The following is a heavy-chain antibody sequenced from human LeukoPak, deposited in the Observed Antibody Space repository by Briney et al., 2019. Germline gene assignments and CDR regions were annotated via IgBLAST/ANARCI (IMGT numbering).Heavy chain of an antibody. CDR1: GFSFSSYA. Sequence: GGSLRHSCAASGFSFSSYAMTWVRQARGKGLEWVSGITGSCVSPYYADSVKGRFTMSRDKSKNTRFLQMNSLRAEDTAIYYCAKLTTPGVTDDWGQGTLVTVSA. D-gene: IGHD1-1*01. V-gene: IGHV3-23*01. CDR3: AKLTTPGVTDD. CDR2: ITGSCVSP. J-gene: IGHJ4*02.